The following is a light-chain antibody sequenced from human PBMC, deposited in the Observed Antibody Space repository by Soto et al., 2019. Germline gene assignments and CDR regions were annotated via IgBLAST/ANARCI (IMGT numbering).Light chain of an antibody. CDR2: SAS. CDR1: QNVGND. V-gene: IGKV3-11*01. Sequence: EIVLTQSPATLSLSPGERATLSCRASQNVGNDLVWYHQKRGQAPRLLIYSASNRAPGIPARFSGSGSGTGFARTISSLEPQDFAAYYCQQRNNWAPTFGGGTKVEIK. CDR3: QQRNNWAPT. J-gene: IGKJ4*01.